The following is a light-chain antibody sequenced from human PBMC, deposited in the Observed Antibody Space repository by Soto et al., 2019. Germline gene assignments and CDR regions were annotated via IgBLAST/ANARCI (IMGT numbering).Light chain of an antibody. J-gene: IGKJ1*01. Sequence: EIVLTQSPGTLSLSPGERATLSCRASQSVSTRSLAWYQQKPGQAPRLLISGASSRAADIPDRFSGSGSGTDFTLTINRLEPEDFAVYYCQQYGSSRTFGQGTKVDIK. V-gene: IGKV3-20*01. CDR3: QQYGSSRT. CDR2: GAS. CDR1: QSVSTRS.